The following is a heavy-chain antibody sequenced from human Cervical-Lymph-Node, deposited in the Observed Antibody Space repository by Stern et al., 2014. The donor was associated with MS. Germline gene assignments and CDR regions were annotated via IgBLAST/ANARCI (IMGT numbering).Heavy chain of an antibody. CDR1: GFTFNTFG. Sequence: EMQLVESGGGLVPPGGSLRLSCAVSGFTFNTFGMSWVRQAPGMGLEWISAISDIGDRTYYADSVQGRFTISRDNSKNTLYLQMNSLSAEDTAVYYCVRDPHLDARFLGLDPWGQGTLVTVSS. D-gene: IGHD3-3*01. CDR2: ISDIGDRT. V-gene: IGHV3-23*04. J-gene: IGHJ5*02. CDR3: VRDPHLDARFLGLDP.